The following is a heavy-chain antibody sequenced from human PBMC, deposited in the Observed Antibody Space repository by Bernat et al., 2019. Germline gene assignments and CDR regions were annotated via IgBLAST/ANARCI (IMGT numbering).Heavy chain of an antibody. J-gene: IGHJ5*01. Sequence: EVQLVESGGGLIQPGGSLSLSCAASGFSVSSYYMSWVRQAPGKGLEWVSLISSGGRTYYADSVQGRFTISRDNSKNTRYLQMNSLRAEDTALYYCARVAYGSGSYYNINWFDSWGQGILATVSS. CDR1: GFSVSSYY. CDR2: ISSGGRT. V-gene: IGHV3-53*01. CDR3: ARVAYGSGSYYNINWFDS. D-gene: IGHD3-10*01.